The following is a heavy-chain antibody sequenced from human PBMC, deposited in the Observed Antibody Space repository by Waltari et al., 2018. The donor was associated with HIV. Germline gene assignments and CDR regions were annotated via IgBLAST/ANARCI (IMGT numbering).Heavy chain of an antibody. CDR1: GGTFSSYA. CDR2: IIPLFGTA. D-gene: IGHD6-19*01. Sequence: QVQLVQSGAEVKKPGSSVKVSCKASGGTFSSYAIRWVRQALGQGLEWMGGIIPLFGTANYAQKFQGRVTITADKSTSTAYMELSSLRSEDTAVYYCARERGIAVAAPGAFDIWGQGTMVTVSS. CDR3: ARERGIAVAAPGAFDI. V-gene: IGHV1-69*06. J-gene: IGHJ3*02.